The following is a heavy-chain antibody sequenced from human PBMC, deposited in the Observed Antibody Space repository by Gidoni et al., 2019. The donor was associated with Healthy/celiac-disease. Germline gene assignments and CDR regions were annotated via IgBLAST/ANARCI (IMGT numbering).Heavy chain of an antibody. Sequence: EVQLVESGGGLVKPGRSLRLSCTASGFTFGDYAMSWFRQAPGKGLEWVGFIRSKAYGGTTEYAASVKGRFTISRDDSKSIAYLQMNSLKTEDTAVYYCTREGSSSQKGGFDYWGQGTLVTVSS. D-gene: IGHD6-13*01. CDR1: GFTFGDYA. J-gene: IGHJ4*02. CDR2: IRSKAYGGTT. V-gene: IGHV3-49*05. CDR3: TREGSSSQKGGFDY.